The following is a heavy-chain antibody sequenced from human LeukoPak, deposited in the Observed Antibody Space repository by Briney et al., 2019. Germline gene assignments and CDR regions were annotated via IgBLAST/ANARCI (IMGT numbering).Heavy chain of an antibody. CDR3: ARGLRDEERYYKYYYMDV. J-gene: IGHJ6*03. Sequence: PSETLSLTCTISGGSISGYFGTWIRQASGKGLEWIGYIHTIETKYNPSLQSRVSMSIDTSKNQFSLNLRSVTAADTAGYYCARGLRDEERYYKYYYMDVWGKGTTVTVSS. V-gene: IGHV4-4*09. CDR1: GGSISGYF. CDR2: IHTIET. D-gene: IGHD3-22*01.